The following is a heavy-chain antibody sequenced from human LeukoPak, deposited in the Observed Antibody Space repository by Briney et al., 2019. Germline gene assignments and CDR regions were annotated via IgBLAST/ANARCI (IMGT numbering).Heavy chain of an antibody. V-gene: IGHV3-21*01. Sequence: GGSLRLSCAASGFTFSSYDMNWGRQAPGKGLEWVSYISSSSSYIYYADSVKGRFTISRDNAKNSLYLQMNSLRAEDTAVYYCARVDAFDLWGQGTMVTVSS. J-gene: IGHJ3*01. CDR2: ISSSSSYI. CDR1: GFTFSSYD. CDR3: ARVDAFDL.